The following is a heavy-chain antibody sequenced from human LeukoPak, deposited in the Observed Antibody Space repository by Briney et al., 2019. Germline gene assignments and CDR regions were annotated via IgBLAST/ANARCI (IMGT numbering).Heavy chain of an antibody. CDR1: GFTLSSFS. D-gene: IGHD1-7*01. CDR2: IRTSGTNT. V-gene: IGHV3-48*04. CDR3: ARMNYVSSGWGAPFDY. J-gene: IGHJ4*02. Sequence: GRSLRLSCAASGFTLSSFSMNWVRQAPGKGLEWVSYIRTSGTNTDYTGSVKGRFTISRDNAKNSLYLQMNSLRAEDTAVYYCARMNYVSSGWGAPFDYWGQGTLVTVSS.